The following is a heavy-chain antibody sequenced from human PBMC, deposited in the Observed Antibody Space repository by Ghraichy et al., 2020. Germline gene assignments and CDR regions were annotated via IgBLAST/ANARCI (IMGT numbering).Heavy chain of an antibody. V-gene: IGHV3-48*02. Sequence: GGSLRLSCEASGFTFSSSGMNWVRQAPGKGLEWVSSIGPSSGGIYYADSVKGRFTISRDNAKNSLFLQMSSLRDEDTAVYYCANTLRGITSSWGRGTLVTVSS. D-gene: IGHD3-10*01. CDR3: ANTLRGITSS. CDR2: IGPSSGGI. J-gene: IGHJ4*02. CDR1: GFTFSSSG.